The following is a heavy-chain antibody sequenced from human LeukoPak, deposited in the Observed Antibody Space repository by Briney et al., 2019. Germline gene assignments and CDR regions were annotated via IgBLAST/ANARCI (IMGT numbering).Heavy chain of an antibody. J-gene: IGHJ4*02. CDR3: ARDTRRYYYDSSGYSPY. V-gene: IGHV1-2*06. CDR2: INPNSGGT. CDR1: GYAFTGYY. Sequence: GASVKVSCKASGYAFTGYYMHWVRQAPGHGLEWMGRINPNSGGTNYAQKFQGRVTMTRDTSISTAYMELSRLRSDDTAVYYCARDTRRYYYDSSGYSPYWGQGTLVTVSS. D-gene: IGHD3-22*01.